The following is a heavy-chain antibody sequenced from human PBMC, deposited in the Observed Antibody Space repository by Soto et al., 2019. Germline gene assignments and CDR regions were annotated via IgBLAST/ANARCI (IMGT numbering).Heavy chain of an antibody. D-gene: IGHD5-18*01. V-gene: IGHV3-33*01. CDR2: IWYDGSNK. J-gene: IGHJ6*02. CDR1: GFTFSSYG. Sequence: GGSLRLSCAASGFTFSSYGMHWVRQAPGKGLGWVAVIWYDGSNKYYADSVKGRLTISRDNSKNTLYLQMNSLRAEDTAVYYCGRDQDTATVNEWPYYYCMDVWGQGTTVTVSS. CDR3: GRDQDTATVNEWPYYYCMDV.